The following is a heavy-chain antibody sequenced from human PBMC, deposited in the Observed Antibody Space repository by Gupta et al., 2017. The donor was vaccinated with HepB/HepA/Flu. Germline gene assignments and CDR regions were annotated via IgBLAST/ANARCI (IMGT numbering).Heavy chain of an antibody. D-gene: IGHD1-26*01. CDR1: GYTFTSYY. CDR2: INPSGGST. J-gene: IGHJ3*02. Sequence: QVQLVQSGAEVKKPGASVKVSCKASGYTFTSYYMHWVRQAPGQGLEWVGIINPSGGSTSYAQKFQGRVTMTRETSTSTVYMELSSLRSEDTAMYYCARRVGATNRDAFDIWGQGTMVTVSS. CDR3: ARRVGATNRDAFDI. V-gene: IGHV1-46*01.